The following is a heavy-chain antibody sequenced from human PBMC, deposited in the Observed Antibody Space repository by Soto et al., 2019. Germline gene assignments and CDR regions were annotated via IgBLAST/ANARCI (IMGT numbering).Heavy chain of an antibody. CDR2: IKQDGSGK. V-gene: IGHV3-7*05. D-gene: IGHD6-19*01. Sequence: GGSLRLSCAASGFTFSGYWMSWVRQAPGKGLEWVANIKQDGSGKYYVDSVKGRFTISRDNAKNSLYLQMNSLRAGDTAVYYCARDVVAGSAYWGQGALVTVSS. CDR3: ARDVVAGSAY. J-gene: IGHJ4*02. CDR1: GFTFSGYW.